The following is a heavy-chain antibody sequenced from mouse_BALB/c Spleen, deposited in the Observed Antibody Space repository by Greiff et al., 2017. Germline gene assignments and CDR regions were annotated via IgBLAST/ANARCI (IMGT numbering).Heavy chain of an antibody. D-gene: IGHD2-1*01. J-gene: IGHJ4*01. Sequence: VQLQQSGAELVRPGTSVKIPCKASGYTFTHYWLGWVKQRPGHGLEWIGDIYPGGGYTNYNEKFKGKATLTADTSSSTAYMQLSSLTSEDSAVYFCARGGYGNNAMDYWGQGTSVTVSS. V-gene: IGHV1-63*02. CDR1: GYTFTHYW. CDR3: ARGGYGNNAMDY. CDR2: IYPGGGYT.